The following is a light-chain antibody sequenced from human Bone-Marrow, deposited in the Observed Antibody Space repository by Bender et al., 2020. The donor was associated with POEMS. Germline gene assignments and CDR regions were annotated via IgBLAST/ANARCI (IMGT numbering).Light chain of an antibody. CDR3: SSYTSSSTF. V-gene: IGLV3-21*01. Sequence: LTQPPSVSVAPGKTASITCGADNIGSKSVHWYQQKPGQAPVLVISYDDDRPSGVSSRFSGSKSGNTASLTISGLQADDEADYFCSSYTSSSTFFGTGTKVTVL. J-gene: IGLJ1*01. CDR1: NIGSKS. CDR2: YDD.